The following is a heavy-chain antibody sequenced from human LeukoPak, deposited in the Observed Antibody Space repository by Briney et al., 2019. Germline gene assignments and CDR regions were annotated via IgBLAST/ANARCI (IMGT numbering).Heavy chain of an antibody. CDR3: ARDPGSSSTRPMDV. D-gene: IGHD6-6*01. Sequence: SVKVPCKASGYTFTSYYMHWVRQAPGQGLEWMGIINPSGGTTTYAQKFQGRVAMTRDTSTSTVYMELSSLRSEDTAVCYCARDPGSSSTRPMDVWGQGTTVTVSS. CDR1: GYTFTSYY. CDR2: INPSGGTT. J-gene: IGHJ6*02. V-gene: IGHV1-46*01.